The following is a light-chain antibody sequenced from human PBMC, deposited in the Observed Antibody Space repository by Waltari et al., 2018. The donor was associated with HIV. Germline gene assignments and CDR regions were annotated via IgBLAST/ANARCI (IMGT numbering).Light chain of an antibody. Sequence: DIEMTQSPATLSVSPGERVTISCRANQSVTTNLSWYQQKPGQAPRLLIYGTSTRATGCPGRFSGSGSGTEFTLTISSLQSEDFAVYYCQQYNTWPQTFGQGTRVEI. CDR2: GTS. J-gene: IGKJ1*01. CDR1: QSVTTN. V-gene: IGKV3-15*01. CDR3: QQYNTWPQT.